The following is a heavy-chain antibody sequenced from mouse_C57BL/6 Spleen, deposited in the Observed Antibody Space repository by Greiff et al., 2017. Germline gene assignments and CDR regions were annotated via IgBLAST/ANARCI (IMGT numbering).Heavy chain of an antibody. CDR1: GYSITSGYD. D-gene: IGHD1-1*01. V-gene: IGHV3-1*01. Sequence: EVKLMESGPGMVKPSQSLSLTCTVTGYSITSGYDWHWIRHFPGNKLEWMGYISYSGSTNYNPSLKSRISITHDTSKNHFFLKLNSVTTEDTATYYCARAPYYYGSSSYFDVWGTGTTVTVSS. CDR2: ISYSGST. J-gene: IGHJ1*03. CDR3: ARAPYYYGSSSYFDV.